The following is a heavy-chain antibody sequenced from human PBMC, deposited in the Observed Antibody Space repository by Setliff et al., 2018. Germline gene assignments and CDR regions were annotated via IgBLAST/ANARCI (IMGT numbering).Heavy chain of an antibody. CDR1: GGSVSTFY. D-gene: IGHD3-10*01. J-gene: IGHJ4*02. V-gene: IGHV4-4*08. CDR3: AREGSRDRSHFDS. Sequence: PSETLSLTCRVSGGSVSTFYWTWIRQPPGKGLEWIGYIFTSGSTHNPSLKSRVTISVDTSESQFSLRLTSVTAADTAVYYCAREGSRDRSHFDSWGQGILVTVSS. CDR2: IFTSGST.